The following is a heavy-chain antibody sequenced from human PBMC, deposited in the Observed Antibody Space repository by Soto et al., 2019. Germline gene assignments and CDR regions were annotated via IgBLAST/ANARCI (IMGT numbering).Heavy chain of an antibody. CDR1: GYTFTSYD. J-gene: IGHJ4*02. Sequence: QVQLVQSGAEVKKPGASVKVSCKTSGYTFTSYDISWVRQAPGQGLEWMGRISAYNGNTNYAQKLQGRVTMTTDTSTSKAYMELRRLRSNDTAVYYCARQSPPNDYWGQGTLVTVSS. V-gene: IGHV1-18*01. CDR2: ISAYNGNT. CDR3: ARQSPPNDY.